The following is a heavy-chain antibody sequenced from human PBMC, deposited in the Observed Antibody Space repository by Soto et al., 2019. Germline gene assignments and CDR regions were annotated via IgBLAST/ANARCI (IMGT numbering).Heavy chain of an antibody. V-gene: IGHV4-39*01. CDR2: ICYSGST. CDR1: GDSIRSRIYC. CDR3: ARQSYDSSDYFDP. Sequence: PWETLSLTWTVSGDSIRSRIYCRGLIRQRQGKGLEWIGSICYSGSTYYNPSLKSRVTISVDTSRIHFSLKLISVTAADTAVYYCARQSYDSSDYFDPWGQGALVTDSS. D-gene: IGHD3-22*01. J-gene: IGHJ4*02.